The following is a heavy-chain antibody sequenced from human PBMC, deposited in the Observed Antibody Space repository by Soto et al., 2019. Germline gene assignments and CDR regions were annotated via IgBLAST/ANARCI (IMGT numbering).Heavy chain of an antibody. CDR2: IKQDGSEK. J-gene: IGHJ6*02. V-gene: IGHV3-7*03. CDR3: ARDDVTTDYYYYYGMDV. D-gene: IGHD4-17*01. CDR1: GFTFSSYW. Sequence: PGGSLRLSCAASGFTFSSYWMSWVRQAPGKGLEWVANIKQDGSEKYYVDSVKGRFTISRDNAKNSLYLQMNSLRAEDTAVYYCARDDVTTDYYYYYGMDVWGQGTTVTVSS.